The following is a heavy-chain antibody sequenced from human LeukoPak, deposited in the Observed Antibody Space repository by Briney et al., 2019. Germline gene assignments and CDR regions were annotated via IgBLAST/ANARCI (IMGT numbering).Heavy chain of an antibody. D-gene: IGHD6-13*01. V-gene: IGHV3-53*01. CDR2: IHSGGNT. CDR1: GFTVSDNY. Sequence: GSLRLSCAASGFTVSDNYMSRVRQAPGKGLEWVSLIHSGGNTYCADSVKGRFTISRDNSKNTLYLQMNSLRAEDTAVYYCARVPADGTRYFDYWGQGTLVTVSS. CDR3: ARVPADGTRYFDY. J-gene: IGHJ4*02.